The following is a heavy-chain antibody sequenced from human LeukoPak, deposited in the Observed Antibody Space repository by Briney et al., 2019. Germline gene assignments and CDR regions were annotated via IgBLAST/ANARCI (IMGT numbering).Heavy chain of an antibody. D-gene: IGHD3-22*01. CDR1: GYTFTGYY. V-gene: IGHV1-2*02. CDR3: ARDPSFFMIVVPYFDY. Sequence: ASVKVSCKASGYTFTGYYMHWVRQAPGQGLEWMGWINPNSGGTNYAQKFQGRVTMTRDTSISTAYMELSRLRSDDTAVHYCARDPSFFMIVVPYFDYWGQGTLVTVSS. CDR2: INPNSGGT. J-gene: IGHJ4*02.